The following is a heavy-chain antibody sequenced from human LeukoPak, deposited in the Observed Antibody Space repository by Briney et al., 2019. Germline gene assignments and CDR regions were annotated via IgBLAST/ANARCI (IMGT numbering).Heavy chain of an antibody. Sequence: HPGGSLRLSCAASGFTFDDYAMHRVRQAPGKGLEWVSGISWNSGSIGYADSVKGRFTISRDNAKSSLYLQMNSLRAEDTALYYCARVLEGDYYDSSGYYDAFDIWGQGTMVTVSS. J-gene: IGHJ3*02. CDR3: ARVLEGDYYDSSGYYDAFDI. D-gene: IGHD3-22*01. CDR2: ISWNSGSI. CDR1: GFTFDDYA. V-gene: IGHV3-9*01.